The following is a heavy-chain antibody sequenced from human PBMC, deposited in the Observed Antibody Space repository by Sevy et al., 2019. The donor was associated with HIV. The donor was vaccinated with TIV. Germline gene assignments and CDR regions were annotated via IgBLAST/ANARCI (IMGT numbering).Heavy chain of an antibody. CDR3: ARDGDSNWDGRPGWRVFHH. Sequence: SQTLSLTCAISGDGISSKSAVWNWIRQSPSRGLEWLGRTYYRSRWWNNYALSVKSRVTINPDTSKNQVSLHLNSVTPEDTDVYYCARDGDSNWDGRPGWRVFHHWGQGPLVTVSS. D-gene: IGHD1-1*01. J-gene: IGHJ4*02. CDR1: GDGISSKSAV. CDR2: TYYRSRWWN. V-gene: IGHV6-1*01.